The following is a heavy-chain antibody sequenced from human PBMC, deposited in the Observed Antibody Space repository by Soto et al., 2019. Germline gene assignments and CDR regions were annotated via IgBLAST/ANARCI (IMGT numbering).Heavy chain of an antibody. D-gene: IGHD5-12*01. CDR2: IIPIFGTA. CDR1: GGTFSSYA. J-gene: IGHJ6*02. CDR3: VRDVRQNIVATISVYYYGMDV. Sequence: GASVKVSCKASGGTFSSYAISWVRQAPGQGLEWMGGIIPIFGTANYAQKFQGRVTITADESTSTAYMELSSLRSEDTAVYYCVRDVRQNIVATISVYYYGMDVWGQGTTVTVSS. V-gene: IGHV1-69*13.